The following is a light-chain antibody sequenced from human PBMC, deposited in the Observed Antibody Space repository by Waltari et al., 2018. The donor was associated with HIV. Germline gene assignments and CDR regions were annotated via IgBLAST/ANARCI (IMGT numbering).Light chain of an antibody. J-gene: IGLJ1*01. CDR3: CSYAGTYTYV. CDR1: ASDIGYFDY. V-gene: IGLV2-11*01. CDR2: EVF. Sequence: QSALTQPRSVSGSPGQSVTISCTGTASDIGYFDYVSWYQQYPGKAPTVIIYEVFQRPSGVPDRFTAYKSGITASLTISGLQDEDEADYYCCSYAGTYTYVFGSGTTVTVL.